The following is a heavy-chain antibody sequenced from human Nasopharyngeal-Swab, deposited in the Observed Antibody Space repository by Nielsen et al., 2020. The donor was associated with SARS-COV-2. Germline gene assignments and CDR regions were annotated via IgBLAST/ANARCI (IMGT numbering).Heavy chain of an antibody. D-gene: IGHD2-2*01. CDR2: IYHSGGG. CDR3: ARDGKYQVPDLSYYIDV. J-gene: IGHJ6*03. V-gene: IGHV4-38-2*02. Sequence: WIRQPPGKGLEWIGSIYHSGGGYYNPSLKSRVTISVDTSKNQFSLKLSSVTAADTAVYYCARDGKYQVPDLSYYIDVWGKG.